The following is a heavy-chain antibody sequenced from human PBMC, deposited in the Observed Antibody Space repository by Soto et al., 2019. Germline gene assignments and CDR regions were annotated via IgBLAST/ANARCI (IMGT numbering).Heavy chain of an antibody. D-gene: IGHD4-17*01. J-gene: IGHJ4*02. Sequence: GASLRLSCAASGFLFTSYNFHWERQAPGKGLEGVEVISEDGGTEYFADAVRGRFLISKDTSKNTVYLQMNSLRPADTGTYFCAGRLAPTVSALGYGGQGSLVNV. CDR2: ISEDGGTE. CDR3: AGRLAPTVSALGY. CDR1: GFLFTSYN. V-gene: IGHV3-30-3*01.